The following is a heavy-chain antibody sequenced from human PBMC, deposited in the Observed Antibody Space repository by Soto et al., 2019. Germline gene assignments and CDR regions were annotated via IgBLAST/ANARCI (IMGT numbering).Heavy chain of an antibody. Sequence: PSETLSRTCTVSGGSISSYYWSWIRQPPGKGLEWIGYIYYSGTTSYNPSLNSRVTISVDTSKNQFSLKLNSVTAADTAVYYCARESYYGSGATVVGYWGLGTLVTVSS. CDR2: IYYSGTT. D-gene: IGHD3-10*01. CDR3: ARESYYGSGATVVGY. V-gene: IGHV4-59*01. J-gene: IGHJ4*02. CDR1: GGSISSYY.